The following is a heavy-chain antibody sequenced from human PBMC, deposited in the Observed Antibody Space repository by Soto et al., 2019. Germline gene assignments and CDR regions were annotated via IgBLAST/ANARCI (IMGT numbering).Heavy chain of an antibody. J-gene: IGHJ4*02. Sequence: GGSLRLSCAASGFTVSTNYMSWVRQAPGEGLEWVSVIYSDGSTYYADSVKGRFTISRDNSKNTLYLQMNSLRAEDTAVYYCVLWPPYYFDYWGQGTLVTVSS. CDR2: IYSDGST. CDR1: GFTVSTNY. CDR3: VLWPPYYFDY. D-gene: IGHD3-10*01. V-gene: IGHV3-53*01.